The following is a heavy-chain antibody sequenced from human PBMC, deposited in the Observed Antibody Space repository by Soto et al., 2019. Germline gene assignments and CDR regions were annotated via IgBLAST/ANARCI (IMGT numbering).Heavy chain of an antibody. CDR1: GFTFSSYG. D-gene: IGHD3-16*01. J-gene: IGHJ3*01. Sequence: PGGSLRLSCAASGFTFSSYGMSWVRQAPGKGLEWVSAISGSGGSTYYADSVKGRFTISRDNSKNSLYLQMDWLTVEDTAIYYCVRDDDGGPNAFEVWGQGTMVTVSS. CDR2: ISGSGGST. CDR3: VRDDDGGPNAFEV. V-gene: IGHV3-23*01.